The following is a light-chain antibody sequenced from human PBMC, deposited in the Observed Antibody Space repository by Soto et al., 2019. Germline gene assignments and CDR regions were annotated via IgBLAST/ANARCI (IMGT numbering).Light chain of an antibody. CDR3: SSYAGSNNLI. J-gene: IGLJ2*01. Sequence: QSALTQPPSASGSPGQSVTISCTGTSSDVGGYKYVSWYQRHPGKAPKLMIYEVSRRPPGVPDRFSGSKSGNTASLTVSGLHAEDEADYYCSSYAGSNNLIFGGGTKVTVL. V-gene: IGLV2-8*01. CDR1: SSDVGGYKY. CDR2: EVS.